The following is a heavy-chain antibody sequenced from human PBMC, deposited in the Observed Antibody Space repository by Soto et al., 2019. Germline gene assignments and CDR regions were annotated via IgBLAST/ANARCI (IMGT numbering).Heavy chain of an antibody. CDR1: GGSISSSSYY. Sequence: PSETLSLTCTVSGGSISSSSYYWGWIRQPPGKGLEWIGSIYYSGSTYYNPSLKSRVTISVDTSKNQFSLKLSSVTAADTAVYYCARHLRSWSGQNRRSMTYFDYWGQGTLVTVSS. J-gene: IGHJ4*02. CDR3: ARHLRSWSGQNRRSMTYFDY. D-gene: IGHD3-16*01. CDR2: IYYSGST. V-gene: IGHV4-39*01.